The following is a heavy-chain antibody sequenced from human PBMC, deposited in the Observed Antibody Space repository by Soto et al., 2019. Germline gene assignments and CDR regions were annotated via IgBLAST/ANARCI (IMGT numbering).Heavy chain of an antibody. Sequence: SVKVSCKASGYTFTSYAMHWVRQAPGQRLEWMGWINAGNGNTKYSQKFQGRVTMTTDTSTSTAYMELRSLRSDDTAVYYCARGYDYGDLRWFDPWGQGTLVTVSS. CDR2: INAGNGNT. CDR1: GYTFTSYA. V-gene: IGHV1-3*01. CDR3: ARGYDYGDLRWFDP. J-gene: IGHJ5*02. D-gene: IGHD4-17*01.